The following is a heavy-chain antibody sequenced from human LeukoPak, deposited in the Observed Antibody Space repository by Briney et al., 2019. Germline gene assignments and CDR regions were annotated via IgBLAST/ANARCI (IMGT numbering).Heavy chain of an antibody. CDR3: ARDPERGYSGYGYYYYYMDV. V-gene: IGHV3-64*01. Sequence: GGSLRLSCAPSGFTFDDYAMHWVRQAPGKGLEYVSAISSNGGSTYYANSVKGRFTISRDNSKNTLYLQMGSLRAEDMAVYYCARDPERGYSGYGYYYYYMDVWGKGTTVTVSS. D-gene: IGHD5-12*01. CDR2: ISSNGGST. CDR1: GFTFDDYA. J-gene: IGHJ6*03.